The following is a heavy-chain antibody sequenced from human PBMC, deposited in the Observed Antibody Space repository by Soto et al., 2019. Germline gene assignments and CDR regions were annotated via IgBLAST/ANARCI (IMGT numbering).Heavy chain of an antibody. J-gene: IGHJ6*02. D-gene: IGHD6-19*01. V-gene: IGHV3-30*18. CDR3: AKDWLVDYYYGMDV. Sequence: XESLSLSFAASSFTFSSYGMHWVRQAPGKGLEWVAVISYDGSNKYYADSVKGRFTISRDNSKNTLYLQMNSLRAEDTAVYYCAKDWLVDYYYGMDVWGQGTTVTVSS. CDR2: ISYDGSNK. CDR1: SFTFSSYG.